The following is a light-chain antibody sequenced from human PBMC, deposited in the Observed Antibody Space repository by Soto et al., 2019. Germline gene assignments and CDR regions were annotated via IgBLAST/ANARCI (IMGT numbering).Light chain of an antibody. V-gene: IGKV1-5*03. CDR1: QSISSW. CDR3: QQFNSYWT. CDR2: KAS. J-gene: IGKJ1*01. Sequence: DIQMTQSPSTLSASVGDRVTITCRASQSISSWLAWYQQKPGQAPKLLIYKASSLETGVPSTFSGSGSGTEFTLTISSLQPDDFATYYCQQFNSYWTFGQGTKVEIK.